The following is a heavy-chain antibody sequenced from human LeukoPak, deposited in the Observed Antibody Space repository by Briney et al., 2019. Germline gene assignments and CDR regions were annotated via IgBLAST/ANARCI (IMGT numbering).Heavy chain of an antibody. V-gene: IGHV3-48*03. J-gene: IGHJ4*02. CDR2: ISSSGSTI. Sequence: PVGSLRLSCAASGFTFSSYERNWVRQAPGKGLEWVSYISSSGSTIYYADSVKGRFTISRDNAKNSLYLQMNSLRAEDTAVYYCARGSGSFPPGYWGQRTLVTVSS. CDR1: GFTFSSYE. CDR3: ARGSGSFPPGY. D-gene: IGHD3-22*01.